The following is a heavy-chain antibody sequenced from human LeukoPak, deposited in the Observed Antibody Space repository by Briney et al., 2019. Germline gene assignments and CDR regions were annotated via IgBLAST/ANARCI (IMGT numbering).Heavy chain of an antibody. V-gene: IGHV3-23*01. CDR1: GFTFSSYA. Sequence: GGSLRLSCAASGFTFSSYAMSWVRQAPGKGLEWVSAISGSGGSTYYADSVKGRFTISRDNSKNTLYLQMNSLRAEDTAVYYCAKDLGTMIVPRLGFFDIWGQGTMVTVSS. D-gene: IGHD3-22*01. CDR3: AKDLGTMIVPRLGFFDI. J-gene: IGHJ3*02. CDR2: ISGSGGST.